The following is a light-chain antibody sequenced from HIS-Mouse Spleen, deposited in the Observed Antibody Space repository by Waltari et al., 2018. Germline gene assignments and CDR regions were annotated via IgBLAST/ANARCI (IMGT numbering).Light chain of an antibody. J-gene: IGLJ3*02. CDR2: EGS. V-gene: IGLV2-23*01. CDR1: SSDVGSYNL. CDR3: CSYAGSSTWV. Sequence: QSALTQPASVSGSPGQSITISCTGTSSDVGSYNLVSWDQQHPGKAPKLMVYEGSKRPSGVSNRFAGSKSGTPASLTISGLQAEDEADYYCCSYAGSSTWVFGGGTKLTVL.